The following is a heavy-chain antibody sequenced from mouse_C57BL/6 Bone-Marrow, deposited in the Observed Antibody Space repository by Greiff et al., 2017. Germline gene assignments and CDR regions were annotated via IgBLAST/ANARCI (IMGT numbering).Heavy chain of an antibody. J-gene: IGHJ4*01. Sequence: VQLQQSGAELARPGASVMLSCKASGYTFTSYWMHWVKLRPGRGLEWIGRIDPNSGGTKYKEKFTSKATLTVDKPSSTAYMQRSILTSEDSAVYYCARSRSTTVVATCPYAMDYWGQGTSVTGCS. D-gene: IGHD1-1*01. CDR2: IDPNSGGT. CDR3: ARSRSTTVVATCPYAMDY. CDR1: GYTFTSYW. V-gene: IGHV1-72*01.